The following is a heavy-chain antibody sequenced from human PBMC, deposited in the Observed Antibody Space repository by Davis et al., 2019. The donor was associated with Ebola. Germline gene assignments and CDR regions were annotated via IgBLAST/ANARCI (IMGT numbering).Heavy chain of an antibody. J-gene: IGHJ4*02. CDR2: INHSGST. CDR3: ARDGGYSYGYGG. V-gene: IGHV4-34*01. CDR1: GGSFSGYY. D-gene: IGHD5-18*01. Sequence: SETLSLTCAVYGGSFSGYYWSWIRQPPGKGLEWIGEINHSGSTNYNPSLKSRVTISVDTSKNQFSLKLSSATAADTAVYYCARDGGYSYGYGGWGQGTLVTVSS.